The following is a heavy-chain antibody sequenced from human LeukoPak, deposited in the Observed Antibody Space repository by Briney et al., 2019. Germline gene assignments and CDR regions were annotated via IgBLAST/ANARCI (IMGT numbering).Heavy chain of an antibody. CDR2: ISYDGSNK. Sequence: PGGSLRLSCAASGFTFSSYAMHWVRQAPGKGLEWVAVISYDGSNKYYADSVKGRFTISRDNSKNTLYLQMNSLRAEDTAVYYCARERTVVATTSEYFDYWGQGTLVTVSS. J-gene: IGHJ4*02. D-gene: IGHD5-12*01. CDR3: ARERTVVATTSEYFDY. CDR1: GFTFSSYA. V-gene: IGHV3-30-3*01.